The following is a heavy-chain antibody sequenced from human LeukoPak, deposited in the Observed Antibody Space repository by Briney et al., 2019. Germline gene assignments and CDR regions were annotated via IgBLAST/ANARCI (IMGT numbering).Heavy chain of an antibody. CDR3: AIEVNAVTIF. D-gene: IGHD3-10*02. J-gene: IGHJ4*02. Sequence: GGSLRLSCAASGFTVNSHYMTWVRQAPGKWLEWVSVIYSGGSTFYADSVKGRFTISRDISKNTLSLQMNSLRAEDTALYYCAIEVNAVTIFGGQGTLVTVSS. V-gene: IGHV3-66*01. CDR2: IYSGGST. CDR1: GFTVNSHY.